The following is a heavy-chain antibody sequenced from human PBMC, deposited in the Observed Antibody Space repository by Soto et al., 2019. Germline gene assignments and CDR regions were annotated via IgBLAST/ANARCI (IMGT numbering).Heavy chain of an antibody. D-gene: IGHD3-10*01. CDR3: ASGYSFGSGSFSYVDF. Sequence: QVQLRESGPGLLKPAEPLSLTCSVSGGSISGYFWSWIRQPPGKGLEWIGFIYDSGKTNYNPSLKSRVTISVDTSKNQFSLKLNSVTAADTAVYYCASGYSFGSGSFSYVDFWGQGTLATVSS. CDR1: GGSISGYF. V-gene: IGHV4-59*01. J-gene: IGHJ4*02. CDR2: IYDSGKT.